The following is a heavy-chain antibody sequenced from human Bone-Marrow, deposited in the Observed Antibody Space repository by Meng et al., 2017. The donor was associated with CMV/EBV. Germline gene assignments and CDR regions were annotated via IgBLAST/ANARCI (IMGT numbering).Heavy chain of an antibody. CDR2: IKQDGSEK. CDR3: ARAIYGSGSYYNERGSNDY. V-gene: IGHV3-7*01. J-gene: IGHJ4*02. CDR1: GFTFSSYW. Sequence: GESLKISCAASGFTFSSYWMHWVRQAPGKGLEWVANIKQDGSEKYYVDSVKGRFTISRDNAKNSLYLQMNSLRAEDTAVYYCARAIYGSGSYYNERGSNDYWGQGTLVTVSS. D-gene: IGHD3-10*01.